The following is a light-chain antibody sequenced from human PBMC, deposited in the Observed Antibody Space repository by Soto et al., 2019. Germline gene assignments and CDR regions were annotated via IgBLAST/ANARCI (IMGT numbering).Light chain of an antibody. V-gene: IGLV2-14*01. J-gene: IGLJ1*01. Sequence: ALTQPASVSGSPGQSIAISCTGSSSDVADYKFVSWYQQHPGKAPKLMIYDVSSRPSGVSNRFSGSKSGNTASLTISGLQAEDEADYYCDSYTSSGTYVFGSGTKVTVL. CDR1: SSDVADYKF. CDR2: DVS. CDR3: DSYTSSGTYV.